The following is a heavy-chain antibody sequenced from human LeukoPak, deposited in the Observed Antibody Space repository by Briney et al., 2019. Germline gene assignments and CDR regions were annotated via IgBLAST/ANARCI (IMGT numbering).Heavy chain of an antibody. V-gene: IGHV4-59*08. CDR1: GESLSDND. CDR3: ARHVYGKGMYV. Sequence: PSQTLSLTCAVSGESLSDNDWGWVPEPPRNGLECVGYISSSGTAYNPSLKSRLTISKDTSKSQFSLTLSSVTAADTAVYYCARHVYGKGMYVWGKGTTVTVSS. D-gene: IGHD4-17*01. CDR2: ISSSGTA. J-gene: IGHJ6*04.